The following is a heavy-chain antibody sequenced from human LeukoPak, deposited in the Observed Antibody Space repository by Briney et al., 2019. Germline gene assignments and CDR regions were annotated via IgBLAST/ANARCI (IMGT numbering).Heavy chain of an antibody. Sequence: GGSLRLSCAASGFNFNSHSLNWVSQDPRKGLVWVSYINNEGRRLEYADSLKGRFTISRDNGKNSMFLQMNSLRGEDTAVYYCARDSEWGSDIWGQGTVVTVSS. CDR3: ARDSEWGSDI. CDR2: INNEGRRL. D-gene: IGHD2-8*01. J-gene: IGHJ3*02. CDR1: GFNFNSHS. V-gene: IGHV3-48*01.